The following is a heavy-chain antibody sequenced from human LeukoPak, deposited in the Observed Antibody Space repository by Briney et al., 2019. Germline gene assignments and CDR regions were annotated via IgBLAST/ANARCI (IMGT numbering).Heavy chain of an antibody. CDR1: GGSISSYY. J-gene: IGHJ3*02. Sequence: SETLSLTCTVSGGSISSYYWTWIRQPPGKGLEWIGYVYYSESTNYNPSLKSRVTISVDTSKNQFSLKLNSVTAADTAVYYCARRRRIGAVGTDAFDIWGQGTMVTVSS. D-gene: IGHD6-13*01. V-gene: IGHV4-59*08. CDR2: VYYSEST. CDR3: ARRRRIGAVGTDAFDI.